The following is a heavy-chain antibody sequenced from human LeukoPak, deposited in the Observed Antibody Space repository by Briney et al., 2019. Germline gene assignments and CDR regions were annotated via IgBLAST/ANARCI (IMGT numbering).Heavy chain of an antibody. V-gene: IGHV1-69*04. CDR2: IIPILGIA. Sequence: SVKVSCKASGGTFSSYAISWVRQAPGQGLEWMERIIPILGIANYAQKFQGRVTITADKSTSTAYMELSSLRSEDTAVYYCARNGREGIVVAYYYYYGMDVWGQGTTVTVSS. J-gene: IGHJ6*02. CDR1: GGTFSSYA. CDR3: ARNGREGIVVAYYYYYGMDV. D-gene: IGHD2-21*01.